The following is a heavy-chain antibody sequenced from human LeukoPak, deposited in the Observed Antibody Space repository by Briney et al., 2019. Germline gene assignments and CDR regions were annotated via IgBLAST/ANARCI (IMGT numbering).Heavy chain of an antibody. CDR2: ISYTGREK. CDR3: AKSGDTSGYSKIDS. CDR1: SFAFSDYA. J-gene: IGHJ4*02. D-gene: IGHD3-22*01. Sequence: GGSLRLSCAGSSFAFSDYAMHWVRQAPGRGLEWVTLISYTGREKYYADSVKGRFTISRDNSKNTLYLQMNSLRNEDTAVYYCAKSGDTSGYSKIDSWGQGTLVTVSS. V-gene: IGHV3-30-3*01.